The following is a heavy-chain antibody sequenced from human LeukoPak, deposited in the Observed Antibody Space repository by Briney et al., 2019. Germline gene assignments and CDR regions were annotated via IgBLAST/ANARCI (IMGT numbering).Heavy chain of an antibody. V-gene: IGHV4-34*01. J-gene: IGHJ4*02. CDR2: INHSGST. CDR1: GEPFNGYY. D-gene: IGHD3-10*01. CDR3: AGSPTYYYGSGSYPFDY. Sequence: SETLSLTCAVYGEPFNGYYWNWIRQSPGKGLEWIGEINHSGSTNYNPSLKSRVTISVDTSKNQFSLKLSSVTAADTAVYYCAGSPTYYYGSGSYPFDYWGQGTLVAVSS.